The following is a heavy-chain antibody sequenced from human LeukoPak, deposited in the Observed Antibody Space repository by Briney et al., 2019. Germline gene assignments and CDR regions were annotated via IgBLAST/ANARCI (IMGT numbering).Heavy chain of an antibody. D-gene: IGHD1-26*01. Sequence: ASVKVSCKASGGTFTSYYMHWVRQAPGQGLEWMGIINPSGGSTSYAQKFQGRVTITRDMSTSTVYMELSSLRSEDTAVYYCAREYIVGAWSLFDYWGQGTLVTVSS. V-gene: IGHV1-46*01. CDR2: INPSGGST. CDR3: AREYIVGAWSLFDY. J-gene: IGHJ4*02. CDR1: GGTFTSYY.